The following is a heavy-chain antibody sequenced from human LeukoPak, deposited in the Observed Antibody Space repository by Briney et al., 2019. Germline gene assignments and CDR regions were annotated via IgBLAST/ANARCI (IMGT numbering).Heavy chain of an antibody. Sequence: GGSLRLSCAASGFTFSSYSMNWVRQAPGKGLEWVSAISGSGGSTYYTDSVKGRFTISRDNSKNTLYLQMNSLRAEDTAVYYCAKDRGVHYYGSERGLYNWFDPWGQGTLVTVSS. CDR2: ISGSGGST. CDR1: GFTFSSYS. CDR3: AKDRGVHYYGSERGLYNWFDP. J-gene: IGHJ5*02. V-gene: IGHV3-23*01. D-gene: IGHD3-10*01.